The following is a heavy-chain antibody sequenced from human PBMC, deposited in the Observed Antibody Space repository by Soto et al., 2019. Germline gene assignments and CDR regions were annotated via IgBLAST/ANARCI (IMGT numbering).Heavy chain of an antibody. CDR2: IYYSGST. CDR1: GGSISSSSYY. D-gene: IGHD3-22*01. Sequence: SETLSLTCTVSGGSISSSSYYWGWIRQPPGKGLEWIGSIYYSGSTYYNPSLKSRVTISVDTSKNQFSLKLSSVTAADTAVYYCARQSTTYYYDSSGYWQGWGQGTLVTVSS. J-gene: IGHJ4*02. V-gene: IGHV4-39*01. CDR3: ARQSTTYYYDSSGYWQG.